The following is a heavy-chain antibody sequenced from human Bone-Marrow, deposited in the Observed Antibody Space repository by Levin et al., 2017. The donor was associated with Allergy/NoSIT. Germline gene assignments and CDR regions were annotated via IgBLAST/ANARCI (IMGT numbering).Heavy chain of an antibody. Sequence: GESLKISCAASGFTFSDYAMHWVRQTPGQGLEWVSLISYDGSEQFYADSVKGRFTISRDQSKNTLYLQMDSLRPEDTAVYYCTKERRGWYSENWGQGTLVTVSS. V-gene: IGHV3-30*18. CDR2: ISYDGSEQ. CDR3: TKERRGWYSEN. D-gene: IGHD6-19*01. J-gene: IGHJ4*02. CDR1: GFTFSDYA.